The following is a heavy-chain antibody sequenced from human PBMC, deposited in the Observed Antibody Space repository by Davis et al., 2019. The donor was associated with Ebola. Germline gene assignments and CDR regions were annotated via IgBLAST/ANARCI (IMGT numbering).Heavy chain of an antibody. CDR1: GGSISSPAYY. CDR2: MAYSGST. CDR3: ARGSYDFWSGYSIGYNWFDP. J-gene: IGHJ5*02. D-gene: IGHD3-3*01. Sequence: SETLSLTCTVSGGSISSPAYYWGWFRQPPGKGLEWIGSMAYSGSTYNNPSLKSRVTISVDTSKNQFSLKLSSVTAADTAVYYCARGSYDFWSGYSIGYNWFDPWGQGTLVTVSS. V-gene: IGHV4-39*07.